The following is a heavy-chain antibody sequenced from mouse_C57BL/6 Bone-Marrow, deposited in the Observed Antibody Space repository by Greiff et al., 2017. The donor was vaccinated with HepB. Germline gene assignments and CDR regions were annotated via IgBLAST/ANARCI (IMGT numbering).Heavy chain of an antibody. CDR3: ARWGHYYGSSYYFDY. J-gene: IGHJ2*01. Sequence: VKLQESDAELVKPGASVKISCKVSGYTFTDHTIHWMKQRPEQGLEWIGYIYPRDGSTKYNEKFKGKATLTADKSSSTAYMQLNSLTSEDSAVYFCARWGHYYGSSYYFDYWGQGTTLTVSS. V-gene: IGHV1-78*01. D-gene: IGHD1-1*01. CDR2: IYPRDGST. CDR1: GYTFTDHT.